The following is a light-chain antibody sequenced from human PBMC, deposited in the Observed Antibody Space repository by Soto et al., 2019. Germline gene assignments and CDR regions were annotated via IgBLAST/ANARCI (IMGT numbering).Light chain of an antibody. CDR1: SSSIGSYT. J-gene: IGLJ2*01. Sequence: QSVLTQPPSASGTPGQRVTISCSGSSSSIGSYTVNWYQQLPGTAPKLLIYGHNQRPSGVPDRFSGSKSGTSASLAISGLQSEDEADYYCATWDDSLNGRVFGGGTKLTVL. V-gene: IGLV1-44*01. CDR3: ATWDDSLNGRV. CDR2: GHN.